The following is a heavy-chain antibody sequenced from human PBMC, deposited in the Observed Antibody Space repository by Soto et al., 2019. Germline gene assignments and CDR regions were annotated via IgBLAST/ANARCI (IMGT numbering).Heavy chain of an antibody. V-gene: IGHV1-3*01. CDR2: ITAGNGNT. Sequence: ASVKVSCKASGYTFTTYVMHWVRQAPGQRLEWMGWITAGNGNTKYSQKFQGRVTITRDTSGSTAYMELSSLRSEDTAVYYCARGYYDTSGSLMYWGQGTLVTVSS. D-gene: IGHD3-22*01. CDR3: ARGYYDTSGSLMY. CDR1: GYTFTTYV. J-gene: IGHJ4*02.